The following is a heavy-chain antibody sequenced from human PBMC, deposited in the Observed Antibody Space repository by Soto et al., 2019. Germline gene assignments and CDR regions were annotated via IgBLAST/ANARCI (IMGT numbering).Heavy chain of an antibody. CDR1: GFTFSSYA. CDR2: IWYDGSNK. J-gene: IGHJ4*02. Sequence: QVQLVESGGGVVQPGRSLRLSCAASGFTFSSYAMHWVRQAPGKGLEWVAVIWYDGSNKYYADSVKGRFTISRDNSKNTLYLQMNSLRAEDTAVYYCARDSSSWSFDYWGQGTLVTVSS. D-gene: IGHD6-13*01. CDR3: ARDSSSWSFDY. V-gene: IGHV3-33*08.